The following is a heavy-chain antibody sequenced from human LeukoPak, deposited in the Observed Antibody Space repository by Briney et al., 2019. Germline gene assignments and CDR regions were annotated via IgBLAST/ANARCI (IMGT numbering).Heavy chain of an antibody. CDR1: GFTFNRHR. CDR3: ARLPAYCSSTSCYYDY. D-gene: IGHD2-2*01. V-gene: IGHV3-7*01. Sequence: GGSLRLSCAASGFTFNRHRISWVRQAPGEGLEWVANTGQDGSENYYVDSVKGRFTISRDNSKNSVYLQMNYLRAEDTAVYYCARLPAYCSSTSCYYDYWGQGTLVTVSS. J-gene: IGHJ4*02. CDR2: TGQDGSEN.